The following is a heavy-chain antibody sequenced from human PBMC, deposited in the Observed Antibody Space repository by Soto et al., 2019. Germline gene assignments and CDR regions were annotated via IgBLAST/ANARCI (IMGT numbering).Heavy chain of an antibody. Sequence: QVQLVQSGAEVKKPGASVKVSCKASGYTFTSYAMHWVRQAPGQRLEWMGWINAGNGHTKYSQKFQGRVTITRDTSASTAYMELSSLRSEDTAVYYCARDFDYWGQGTLVTVSS. CDR1: GYTFTSYA. CDR2: INAGNGHT. J-gene: IGHJ4*02. CDR3: ARDFDY. V-gene: IGHV1-3*01.